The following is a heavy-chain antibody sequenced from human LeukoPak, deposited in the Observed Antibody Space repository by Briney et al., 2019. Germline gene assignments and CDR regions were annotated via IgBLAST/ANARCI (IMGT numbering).Heavy chain of an antibody. J-gene: IGHJ6*03. CDR1: GGSISSYH. D-gene: IGHD1-1*01. Sequence: SETLSLTCTVSGGSISSYHWSWIRQPPGKGLECIGYIYSSGSTNYNPSLKSRVTISVDTSKNQFSLKLSSVTAADTAVYYCAREYRVEGYYMDVWGKGTTVTVSS. V-gene: IGHV4-4*08. CDR2: IYSSGST. CDR3: AREYRVEGYYMDV.